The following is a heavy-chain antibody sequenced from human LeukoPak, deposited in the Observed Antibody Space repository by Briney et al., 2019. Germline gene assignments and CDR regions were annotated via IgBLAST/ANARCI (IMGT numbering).Heavy chain of an antibody. CDR3: AKDQFTMVRGVSLGPYDY. CDR2: ISGSGGST. D-gene: IGHD3-10*01. V-gene: IGHV3-23*01. CDR1: GFTFSSYA. Sequence: PGGSLRLSCAASGFTFSSYAMSWVRKAPGKGLEWVSAISGSGGSTYYADSVKGRFTISRDNSKNTLYLQMNSLRAEDTAVYYCAKDQFTMVRGVSLGPYDYWGQGTLVTVSS. J-gene: IGHJ4*02.